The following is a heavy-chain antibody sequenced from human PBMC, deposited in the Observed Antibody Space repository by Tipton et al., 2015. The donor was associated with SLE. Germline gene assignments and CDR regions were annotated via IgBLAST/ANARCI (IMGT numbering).Heavy chain of an antibody. Sequence: TLSLTCTVSGGSISSYYWSWIRQPPGKGLEWIGYIYYSGSTNYNPSLKSRVTISVDTSKNQFSLKLSSVTAADTAVYYCARSRPPVVPGAFDIWGQGTTVTVSS. D-gene: IGHD2-2*01. CDR2: IYYSGST. CDR3: ARSRPPVVPGAFDI. J-gene: IGHJ3*02. V-gene: IGHV4-59*01. CDR1: GGSISSYY.